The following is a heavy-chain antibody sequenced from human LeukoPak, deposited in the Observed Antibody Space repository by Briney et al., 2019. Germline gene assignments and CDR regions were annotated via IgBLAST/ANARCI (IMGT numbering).Heavy chain of an antibody. D-gene: IGHD3-22*01. CDR3: ARVSYYYDSTLFDP. Sequence: ASVKVSCKASGYTFTGYDINWVRQATGQGLEWMGWMNPNSGNTGYAQKFQGRVTITRNTSISTAYMELSSLRSEDTAVYYCARVSYYYDSTLFDPWGQGTLVTVSS. J-gene: IGHJ5*02. CDR2: MNPNSGNT. V-gene: IGHV1-8*03. CDR1: GYTFTGYD.